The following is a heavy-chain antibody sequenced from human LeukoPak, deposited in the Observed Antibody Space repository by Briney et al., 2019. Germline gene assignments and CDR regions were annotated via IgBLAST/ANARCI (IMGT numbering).Heavy chain of an antibody. V-gene: IGHV4-38-2*01. CDR2: IYYSGST. CDR1: GYSISGGYY. Sequence: SETLSLTCAVSGYSISGGYYWGWIRQPPGNGLEWIGSIYYSGSTYYNPSLKSRVTISVDTSKNQFSLKLSSVTAADTAVYYCARVATTTNPPQRPFDYWGQGTLVTVSS. D-gene: IGHD5-12*01. CDR3: ARVATTTNPPQRPFDY. J-gene: IGHJ4*02.